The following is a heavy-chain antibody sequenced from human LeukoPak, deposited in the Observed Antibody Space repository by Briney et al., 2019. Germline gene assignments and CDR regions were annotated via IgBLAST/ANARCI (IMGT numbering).Heavy chain of an antibody. D-gene: IGHD3-10*01. CDR3: GRVPSDH. CDR2: ISGSSTYI. V-gene: IGHV3-21*01. Sequence: GGSLRLSCAAPGFAFSSYSMNWVRQAPGKGLEWVSSISGSSTYIYYADSVKGRFTISRDNAKNSLYLQMNSLRAEDTAVYYGGRVPSDHWGRSPLVPVSS. CDR1: GFAFSSYS. J-gene: IGHJ1*01.